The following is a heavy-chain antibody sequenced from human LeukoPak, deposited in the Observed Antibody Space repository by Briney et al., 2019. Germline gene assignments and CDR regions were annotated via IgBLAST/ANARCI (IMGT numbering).Heavy chain of an antibody. Sequence: GASVKVSCKASGYTYTGYYVHWVPQAPGQGLEWMGWITPNSGGTNYAQKFQGRVTMTRDTSISTVYMELSRLRSDDTAVYYCARDRTHYYDSNAYSPNWFDPWGQGTLVTVSS. CDR1: GYTYTGYY. CDR3: ARDRTHYYDSNAYSPNWFDP. V-gene: IGHV1-2*02. CDR2: ITPNSGGT. J-gene: IGHJ5*02. D-gene: IGHD3-22*01.